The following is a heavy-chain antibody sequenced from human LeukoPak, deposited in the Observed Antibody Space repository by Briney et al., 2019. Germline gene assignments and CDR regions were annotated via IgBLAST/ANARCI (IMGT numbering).Heavy chain of an antibody. Sequence: GGSLRLSCAASGFTFSSYWMSWVRQAPGKGLGWVANKKQDGSEKYYVDSVKGRFTISRDNAKNSLYLQMNSLRAEDTAVYYCAREGPLVGAGAFDIWGQGTMVTVSS. CDR2: KKQDGSEK. CDR3: AREGPLVGAGAFDI. CDR1: GFTFSSYW. V-gene: IGHV3-7*01. J-gene: IGHJ3*02. D-gene: IGHD1-26*01.